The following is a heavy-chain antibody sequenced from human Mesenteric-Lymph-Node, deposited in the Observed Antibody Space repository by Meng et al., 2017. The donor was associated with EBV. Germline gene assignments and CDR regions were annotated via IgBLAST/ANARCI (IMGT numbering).Heavy chain of an antibody. D-gene: IGHD4-17*01. J-gene: IGHJ5*02. CDR1: GGSISSGNYY. V-gene: IGHV4-30-4*08. CDR3: ARDTNGDYGWVDP. Sequence: QVHAQDAGPGLVKLSQTLSLTCTVSGGSISSGNYYWNWIRQHPGKGLEWIGYIYYTGHTYYNPSLRSRVTISLDISKNQFSLNLTSVTAADTAVYYCARDTNGDYGWVDPWGQGTLVTVSS. CDR2: IYYTGHT.